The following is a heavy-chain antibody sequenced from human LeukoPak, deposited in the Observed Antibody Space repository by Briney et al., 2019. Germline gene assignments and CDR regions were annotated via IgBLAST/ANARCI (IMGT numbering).Heavy chain of an antibody. CDR1: GGTFSSYA. D-gene: IGHD5-24*01. J-gene: IGHJ5*02. V-gene: IGHV1-69*04. CDR2: IIPIFGIA. CDR3: AKRRDGYNSAWFDP. Sequence: SVKVSCKASGGTFSSYAISWVRQAPGQGLEWMGRIIPIFGIANYAQKFQGRVTITADKSTSTAYMKLSSLRSEDTAVYYCAKRRDGYNSAWFDPWGQGTLVTVSS.